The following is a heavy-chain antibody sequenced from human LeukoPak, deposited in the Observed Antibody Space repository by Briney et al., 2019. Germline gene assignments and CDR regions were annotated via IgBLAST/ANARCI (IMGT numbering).Heavy chain of an antibody. V-gene: IGHV4-59*08. J-gene: IGHJ4*01. CDR3: ARHGNTGPVSGLPLDH. CDR2: IYYRGGT. D-gene: IGHD6-19*01. Sequence: SETLSLTCTVSGDSINGDFWSWIRQPPGQGLEWVGYIYYRGGTSYNPSLGGRITVSLDTSRNQFFLRLTSVTPADTAMYYCARHGNTGPVSGLPLDHWGHGTPVSVSS. CDR1: GDSINGDF.